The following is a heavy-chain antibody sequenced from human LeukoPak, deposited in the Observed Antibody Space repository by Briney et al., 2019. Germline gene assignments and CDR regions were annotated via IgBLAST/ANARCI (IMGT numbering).Heavy chain of an antibody. CDR1: GFTLRGYG. J-gene: IGHJ6*03. Sequence: TGGSLRLSCAASGFTLRGYGMHWVRQAPGKGLEWVAFIRYDGSDKSYADSVKGRFTISRDNSENTLYLQINSLRVEDTAVYYCARVSLWSPPNNYYYYMDVWGKGTTVTVSS. V-gene: IGHV3-30*02. D-gene: IGHD2-21*01. CDR3: ARVSLWSPPNNYYYYMDV. CDR2: IRYDGSDK.